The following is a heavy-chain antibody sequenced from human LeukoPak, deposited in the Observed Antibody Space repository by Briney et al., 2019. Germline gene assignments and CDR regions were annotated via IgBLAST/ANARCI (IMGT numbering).Heavy chain of an antibody. CDR2: INPNSGGT. Sequence: ASVKVSCKASGYTFTGHYMHWVRQAPGQGLEWMGWINPNSGGTNYAQKFQGRVTMTRDTSISTAYMELSRLRSDDTAVYYCARDEVEMATIYDYWGQGTLVTVSS. V-gene: IGHV1-2*02. D-gene: IGHD5-24*01. CDR1: GYTFTGHY. J-gene: IGHJ4*02. CDR3: ARDEVEMATIYDY.